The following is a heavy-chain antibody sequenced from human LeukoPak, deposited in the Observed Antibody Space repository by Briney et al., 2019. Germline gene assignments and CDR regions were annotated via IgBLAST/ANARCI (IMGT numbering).Heavy chain of an antibody. J-gene: IGHJ4*02. D-gene: IGHD1-26*01. V-gene: IGHV3-66*02. Sequence: AGGSLRLSCAASGFTVSSNYMSWVRQAPGKGLEWVSVIYIGGSTYYADSVKGRFTISRDNSKNTLYLQMNSLRAEDTAVYYCASMGAPYWFDYWGQGTLVTVSS. CDR2: IYIGGST. CDR3: ASMGAPYWFDY. CDR1: GFTVSSNY.